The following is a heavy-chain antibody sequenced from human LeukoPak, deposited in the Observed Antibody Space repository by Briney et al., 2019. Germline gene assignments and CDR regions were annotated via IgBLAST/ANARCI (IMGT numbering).Heavy chain of an antibody. D-gene: IGHD6-19*01. CDR3: ARDYSGWYVFDY. V-gene: IGHV3-30-3*01. Sequence: GGSLRLSCAASGFTFRSHAIHWVRQAPGKGLEWVAFISWDGNIQYYAESVKGRFTLSRDNSKNIVYLQMNSLRFEDTAVYHCARDYSGWYVFDYWGQGTLVAVSS. J-gene: IGHJ4*02. CDR2: ISWDGNIQ. CDR1: GFTFRSHA.